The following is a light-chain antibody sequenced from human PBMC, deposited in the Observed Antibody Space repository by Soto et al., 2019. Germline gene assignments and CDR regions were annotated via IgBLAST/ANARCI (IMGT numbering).Light chain of an antibody. Sequence: SGLTVDLSGSRTPKKEVTISCSGSISNIGSKTVKWYQQFPGTAPQLLIYSDDQRPSGVPDRFSGSKSGTSASLAISGLQAEDEADYYCAAWDDSLSGYVFGTGTKVTVL. CDR3: AAWDDSLSGYV. CDR1: ISNIGSKT. V-gene: IGLV1-44*01. CDR2: SDD. J-gene: IGLJ1*01.